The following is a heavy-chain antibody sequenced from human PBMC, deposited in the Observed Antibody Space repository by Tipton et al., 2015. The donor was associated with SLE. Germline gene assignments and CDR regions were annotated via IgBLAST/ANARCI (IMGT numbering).Heavy chain of an antibody. Sequence: TLSLTCTVPGFSISSGYYWGWMRQSPGKGLEWIGSIYRSGSTYYTPSLRSRVTISLDTSMNQFSLDLSSVTAADTAVYYCARSVTPAAIGWFDPWGQGTLVTVSS. J-gene: IGHJ5*02. CDR2: IYRSGST. D-gene: IGHD2-2*01. V-gene: IGHV4-38-2*02. CDR1: GFSISSGYY. CDR3: ARSVTPAAIGWFDP.